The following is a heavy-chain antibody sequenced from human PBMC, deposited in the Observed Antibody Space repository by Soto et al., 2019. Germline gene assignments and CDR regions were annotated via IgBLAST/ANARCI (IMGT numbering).Heavy chain of an antibody. CDR1: GYTFSGFY. D-gene: IGHD6-19*01. V-gene: IGHV1-2*02. CDR2: INPNSGGT. Sequence: ASVKVSCKASGYTFSGFYMHWVRRAPGQGLEWMGWINPNSGGTKSAEKFQGRVTMTRDTSISTAYMELSRLTSDDTAMYYCASAAVTGTAGLDFWGQGTQVTVSS. J-gene: IGHJ4*02. CDR3: ASAAVTGTAGLDF.